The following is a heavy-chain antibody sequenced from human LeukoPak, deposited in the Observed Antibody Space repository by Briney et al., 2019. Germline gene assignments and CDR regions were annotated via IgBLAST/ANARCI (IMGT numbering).Heavy chain of an antibody. Sequence: GASVKVSCKASGYTFTGYYMHWVRQAPAQGLEWMGWINPNSGGTNYAQKFQGRVTMTRDTSISTAYMELSRLRSDDTAVYYCARARGGTVVTPLIRFDPWGQGTLVTVSS. CDR2: INPNSGGT. CDR1: GYTFTGYY. V-gene: IGHV1-2*02. CDR3: ARARGGTVVTPLIRFDP. D-gene: IGHD4-23*01. J-gene: IGHJ5*02.